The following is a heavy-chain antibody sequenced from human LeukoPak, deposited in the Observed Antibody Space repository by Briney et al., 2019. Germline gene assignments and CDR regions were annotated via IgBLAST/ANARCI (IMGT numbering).Heavy chain of an antibody. Sequence: KPSETLSLTCTVSGSSISTDNFWVWIRQPPGKGLEWIGSIYHSGTTYYKSSLKSRVSISVDTSKNQFSLKLTSVTAEDTAVYYCARARMWFIGYDYGGQGTLVTVSS. J-gene: IGHJ4*02. CDR1: GSSISTDNF. CDR3: ARARMWFIGYDY. CDR2: IYHSGTT. D-gene: IGHD2-8*02. V-gene: IGHV4-38-2*02.